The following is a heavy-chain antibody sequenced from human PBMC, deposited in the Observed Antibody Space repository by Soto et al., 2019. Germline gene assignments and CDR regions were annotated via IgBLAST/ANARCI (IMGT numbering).Heavy chain of an antibody. V-gene: IGHV3-48*01. J-gene: IGHJ4*02. CDR3: RGQPLHLGELSLLGY. CDR2: ISSSSSTI. Sequence: GGSLRLSCAASGFTFSSYSMNWVRQAPGKGLEWVPYISSSSSTIYYADSVKGRFTISRDNAKNSLYLQMNSLRAEDTAVYYCRGQPLHLGELSLLGYWGQGTLVTVSS. CDR1: GFTFSSYS. D-gene: IGHD3-16*02.